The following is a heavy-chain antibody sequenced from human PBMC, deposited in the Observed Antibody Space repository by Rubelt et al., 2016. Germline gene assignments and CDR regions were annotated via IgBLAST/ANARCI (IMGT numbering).Heavy chain of an antibody. CDR3: AREFDGSSGEDY. J-gene: IGHJ4*02. D-gene: IGHD3-16*01. CDR1: GGSFNDYY. CDR2: IDHSGIT. Sequence: QVQLQQWGAGLLKPSETLSLTCAVYGGSFNDYYRSWIRRPPGKGLEWIGEIDHSGITNYNPSLKSRVTISIDTSKNEFTLKLKAGTAADTAVYYCAREFDGSSGEDYWGQGTLVTVSS. V-gene: IGHV4-34*01.